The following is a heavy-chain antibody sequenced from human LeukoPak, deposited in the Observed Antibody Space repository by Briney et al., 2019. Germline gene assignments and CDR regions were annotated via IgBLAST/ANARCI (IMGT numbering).Heavy chain of an antibody. D-gene: IGHD2-2*01. CDR3: SRLEPAALPDYYYGMDV. CDR1: GFTFSGSA. CDR2: IKSKANNYAT. V-gene: IGHV3-73*01. Sequence: GGSLTLSCAASGFTFSGSAMHWVRQASGKGLEWVGRIKSKANNYATAYAASVKGRFTISRDDSKNTAYLQMNRLQTAGTAVYYCSRLEPAALPDYYYGMDVWGQGTTVIVSS. J-gene: IGHJ6*02.